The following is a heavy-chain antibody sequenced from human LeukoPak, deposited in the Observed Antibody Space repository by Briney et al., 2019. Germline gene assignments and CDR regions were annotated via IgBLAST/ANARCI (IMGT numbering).Heavy chain of an antibody. CDR2: ISSSSTYI. CDR1: GFSFSSYN. Sequence: GGSLRLSCAASGFSFSSYNMNWVRQASGKGLEWVSSISSSSTYIYYTDSGKGRFTISRDNAKNSLYLQMNRLRAEDTAVYYCASHILLCPHWGQGTLVTVSS. D-gene: IGHD3-10*01. J-gene: IGHJ4*02. V-gene: IGHV3-21*01. CDR3: ASHILLCPH.